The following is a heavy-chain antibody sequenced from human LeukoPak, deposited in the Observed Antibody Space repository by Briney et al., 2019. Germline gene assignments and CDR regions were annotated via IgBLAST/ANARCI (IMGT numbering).Heavy chain of an antibody. D-gene: IGHD3-9*01. V-gene: IGHV1-69*13. CDR1: GGTFSSYA. CDR2: IIPIFGTA. Sequence: GASVKVSCKASGGTFSSYAISWVRQAPGQGLEWMGGIIPIFGTANYAQKFQGRVTITADESTSTAYMELSSLRYEDTAVYYCARVYPNDILTGYNDYWGQGTLVTVSS. CDR3: ARVYPNDILTGYNDY. J-gene: IGHJ4*02.